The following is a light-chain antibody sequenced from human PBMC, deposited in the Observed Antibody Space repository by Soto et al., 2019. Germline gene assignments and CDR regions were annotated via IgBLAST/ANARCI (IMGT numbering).Light chain of an antibody. V-gene: IGLV2-14*01. CDR1: SSDVGAYNF. CDR3: ASLTTTNFV. J-gene: IGLJ1*01. CDR2: EVS. Sequence: QSALTQPASVSGSPGQSITISCSGTSSDVGAYNFVSWYQQHPDKAPKLMISEVSNRPSGVSDRFSGSKSGNTASLTTSGLQADDEADYYCASLTTTNFVFGTGTKVTVL.